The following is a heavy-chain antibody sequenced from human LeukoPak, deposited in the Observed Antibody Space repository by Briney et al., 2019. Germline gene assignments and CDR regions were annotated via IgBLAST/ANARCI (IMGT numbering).Heavy chain of an antibody. Sequence: GGSLRLSCAASGFTFSSYAMSWVRQAPGKGLEWVSYINTRGDAIYYADSVKGRFTISRDNAKNSLYLQMNSLRAEDTAVYYCATTPYYYGSGSGYFDFWGQGTLVTVSS. CDR3: ATTPYYYGSGSGYFDF. CDR1: GFTFSSYA. J-gene: IGHJ4*02. D-gene: IGHD3-10*01. V-gene: IGHV3-48*03. CDR2: INTRGDAI.